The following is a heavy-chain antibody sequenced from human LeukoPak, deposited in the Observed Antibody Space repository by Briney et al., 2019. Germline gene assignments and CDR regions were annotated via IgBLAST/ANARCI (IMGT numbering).Heavy chain of an antibody. CDR3: ARLNCSSTSCYLYYYYYMDV. CDR1: GGFISSYY. J-gene: IGHJ6*03. V-gene: IGHV4-39*01. Sequence: ETSETLSLTCTVSGGFISSYYWGWIRQPPGKGLEWIGSIYYSGSTYYNPSLKSRVTISVDTSKNQFSLKLSSVTAADTAVYYCARLNCSSTSCYLYYYYYMDVWGKGTTVTISS. D-gene: IGHD2-2*01. CDR2: IYYSGST.